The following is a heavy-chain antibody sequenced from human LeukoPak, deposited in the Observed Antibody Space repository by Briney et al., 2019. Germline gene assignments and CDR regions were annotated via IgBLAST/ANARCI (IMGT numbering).Heavy chain of an antibody. Sequence: GGSLRLSCAASGFTFSSYGMHWVRQAPGKGLEWVSLIYSGGSTNYADSVKGRFTISRDSSKNTLYLQMNSLRAEDTAVYYCASGYSYGSGVYWGQGTLVTVSS. J-gene: IGHJ4*02. CDR2: IYSGGST. CDR1: GFTFSSYG. V-gene: IGHV3-66*01. CDR3: ASGYSYGSGVY. D-gene: IGHD5-18*01.